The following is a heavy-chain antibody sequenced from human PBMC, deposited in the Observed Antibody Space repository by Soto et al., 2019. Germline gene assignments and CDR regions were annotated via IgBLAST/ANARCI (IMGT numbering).Heavy chain of an antibody. CDR1: GFTISGKKY. Sequence: GGSLRLSCAAFGFTISGKKYVAWVRQAPGKGLEWVSALYDLDGSFYAASVKGRFTTSSDSSKTTVYLQMNDLRPDDTAVYYCATWHEREHAYDVWGQGTTVTVSS. CDR2: LYDLDGS. CDR3: ATWHEREHAYDV. V-gene: IGHV3-53*01. J-gene: IGHJ3*01. D-gene: IGHD1-1*01.